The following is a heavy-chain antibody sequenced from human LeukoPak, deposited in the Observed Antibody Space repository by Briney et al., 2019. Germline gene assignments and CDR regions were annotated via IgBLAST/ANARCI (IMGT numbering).Heavy chain of an antibody. V-gene: IGHV3-48*01. D-gene: IGHD3-9*01. CDR1: GFTFSSYS. Sequence: PGGSLRLSCAASGFTFSSYSMNWVRQAPGKGLEWVSHISSSSSTIYYADSVKGRFTISRDNAKNSLYLQMNSLRAEDTAVYYCARDSGTYYDILTGPDAFDIWGQGTMVTVSS. CDR3: ARDSGTYYDILTGPDAFDI. J-gene: IGHJ3*02. CDR2: ISSSSSTI.